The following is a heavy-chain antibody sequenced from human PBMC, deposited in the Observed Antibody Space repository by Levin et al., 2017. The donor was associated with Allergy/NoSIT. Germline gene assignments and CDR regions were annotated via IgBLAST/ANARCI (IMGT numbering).Heavy chain of an antibody. CDR3: ARQAITMVRGVWFDP. D-gene: IGHD3-10*01. CDR1: GGSISSYY. CDR2: IYYSGST. J-gene: IGHJ5*02. Sequence: PSETLSLTCTVSGGSISSYYWSWIRQPPGKGLEWIGYIYYSGSTNYNPSLKSRVTISVDTSKNQFSLKLSSVTAADTAVYYCARQAITMVRGVWFDPWGQGTLVTVSS. V-gene: IGHV4-59*08.